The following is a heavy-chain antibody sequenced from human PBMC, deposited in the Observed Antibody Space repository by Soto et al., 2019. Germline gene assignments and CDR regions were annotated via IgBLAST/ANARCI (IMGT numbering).Heavy chain of an antibody. CDR3: ARIATGY. CDR2: INPSGGDT. CDR1: GYTFTTYY. J-gene: IGHJ4*02. Sequence: QVQRVQSGAEVKKPGASVKVSCKPSGYTFTTYYIHWVRQAPGQGLEWMGTINPSGGDTAYAQKFQGRVTMTMDTSTSTVYMELRSLRPEDTAVYYCARIATGYWGQGTLVTVSS. D-gene: IGHD6-25*01. V-gene: IGHV1-46*01.